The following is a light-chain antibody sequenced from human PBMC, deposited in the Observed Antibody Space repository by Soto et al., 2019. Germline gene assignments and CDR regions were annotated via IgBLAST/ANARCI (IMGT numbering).Light chain of an antibody. Sequence: SYELTQPPSVSVAPGKTARLTCGGNNIGSKSVHWYQQRPGQAPVLVIYYDNDRPSGIPERFSGSNSGNTATLTISRVEAGDEADYYCQVWDTSSDHVVIGGGTKLTVL. CDR3: QVWDTSSDHVV. CDR2: YDN. CDR1: NIGSKS. J-gene: IGLJ2*01. V-gene: IGLV3-21*04.